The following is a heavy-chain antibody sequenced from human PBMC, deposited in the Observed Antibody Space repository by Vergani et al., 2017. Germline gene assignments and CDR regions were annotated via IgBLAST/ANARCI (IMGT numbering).Heavy chain of an antibody. CDR3: AKVLAYYDFWSGYDY. Sequence: QVQLVESGGGVVQPGRSLRLSCAASGFTFSSYGMHWVRQAPGKGLEWVAVISYDGSNKYYADSVKGRFTISRDNPKNTLYLQMNSLRAEDTAVYYCAKVLAYYDFWSGYDYWGQGTLVTVSS. CDR2: ISYDGSNK. D-gene: IGHD3-3*01. V-gene: IGHV3-30*18. J-gene: IGHJ4*02. CDR1: GFTFSSYG.